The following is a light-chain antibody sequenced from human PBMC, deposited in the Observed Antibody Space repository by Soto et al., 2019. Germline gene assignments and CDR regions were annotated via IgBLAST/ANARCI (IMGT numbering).Light chain of an antibody. Sequence: DIHMTQSPSTLSASVGDRVTITCRASQSISSWLAWYKQKPGKAPKLLIYDASILESGVPSRFSGVGSGTDFTLTISSLQPDDFATYYCQQYNNWPPLTFGGGTKVEIK. J-gene: IGKJ4*01. CDR2: DAS. CDR3: QQYNNWPPLT. V-gene: IGKV1-5*01. CDR1: QSISSW.